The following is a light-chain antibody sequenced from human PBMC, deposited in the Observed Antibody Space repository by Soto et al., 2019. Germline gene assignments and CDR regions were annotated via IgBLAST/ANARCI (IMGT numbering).Light chain of an antibody. J-gene: IGKJ2*01. CDR1: QSVSSY. CDR3: QQRGNWPRT. CDR2: DVS. V-gene: IGKV3-11*01. Sequence: EIVLTQSPATLSLSPGDTATLSCRASQSVSSYLASYQQKPGQAPRLLIYDVSNRATGIPARFSGSGSGTDFTLTIGSLEPEDCAVYYCQQRGNWPRTFGQGTKVEIK.